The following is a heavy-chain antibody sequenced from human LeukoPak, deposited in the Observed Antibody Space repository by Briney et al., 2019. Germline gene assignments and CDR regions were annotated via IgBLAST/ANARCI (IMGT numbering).Heavy chain of an antibody. V-gene: IGHV4-59*12. J-gene: IGHJ4*02. CDR2: IYYSGNT. Sequence: SETLSLTCTVSGGSISLYYWTWIRQPPGKGLEWIGYIYYSGNTNYNPSLTSRVTMSVDTSKNQFSLKLSSVTAADTAVYYCARAPGIMSGNWRFDYWGQGTLVTVSS. D-gene: IGHD3-16*01. CDR3: ARAPGIMSGNWRFDY. CDR1: GGSISLYY.